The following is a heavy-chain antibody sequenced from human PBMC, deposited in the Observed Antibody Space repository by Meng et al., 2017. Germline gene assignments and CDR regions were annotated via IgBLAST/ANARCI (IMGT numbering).Heavy chain of an antibody. CDR2: IYYSGST. V-gene: IGHV4-61*01. CDR3: ARDGATTVTTGWFDP. CDR1: GGSVSSGSYY. J-gene: IGHJ5*02. D-gene: IGHD4-17*01. Sequence: VQRQYSGPGLVRPSETLFLTCTVSGGSVSSGSYYWRWIRQPPGKGLEWIGYIYYSGSTNYNPSLKSRVTISVDTSKNQFSLKLSSVTAADTAVYYCARDGATTVTTGWFDPWGQGTLVTVSS.